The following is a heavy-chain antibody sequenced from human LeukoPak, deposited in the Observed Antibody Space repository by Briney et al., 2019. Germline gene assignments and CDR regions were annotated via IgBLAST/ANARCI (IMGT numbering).Heavy chain of an antibody. Sequence: PGGSLRLSCAAFGFTFSTYSIHWVRQAPGKGLEWVAVISYDGSNKYYADSVKGRLTISRDNSKNTLYLQMNSLRAEDTAVYYCARDGGSGPHDHDAFDIWGQGTMVTVSS. V-gene: IGHV3-30*04. CDR1: GFTFSTYS. J-gene: IGHJ3*02. CDR3: ARDGGSGPHDHDAFDI. CDR2: ISYDGSNK. D-gene: IGHD3-10*01.